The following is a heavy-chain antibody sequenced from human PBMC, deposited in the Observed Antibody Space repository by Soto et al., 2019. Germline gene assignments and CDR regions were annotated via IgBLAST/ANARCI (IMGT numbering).Heavy chain of an antibody. Sequence: ASVKVSCKASGYTFTSYGISWVRQAPGQGLEWMGWISAYNGNTNYAQKLQGRVTMTTDTSTSTACMELRSLRSDDTAVYYCARDQGGELPYYYYGMDVWGQGTTVTVSS. V-gene: IGHV1-18*04. CDR1: GYTFTSYG. CDR3: ARDQGGELPYYYYGMDV. CDR2: ISAYNGNT. D-gene: IGHD1-7*01. J-gene: IGHJ6*02.